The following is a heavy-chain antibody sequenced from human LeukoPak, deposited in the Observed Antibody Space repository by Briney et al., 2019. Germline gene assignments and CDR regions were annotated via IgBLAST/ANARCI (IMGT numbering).Heavy chain of an antibody. CDR1: GYTFTSYD. Sequence: ASVKGSCKASGYTFTSYDINWVRQATGQGLEWMGWINPNSGITVYAQKFQGRVTITRNPSISTAYMELSSLRSEDTAVYYCARDNSVEDTAWWFDPWGQGTLVTVSS. CDR2: INPNSGIT. CDR3: ARDNSVEDTAWWFDP. D-gene: IGHD4-23*01. J-gene: IGHJ5*02. V-gene: IGHV1-8*03.